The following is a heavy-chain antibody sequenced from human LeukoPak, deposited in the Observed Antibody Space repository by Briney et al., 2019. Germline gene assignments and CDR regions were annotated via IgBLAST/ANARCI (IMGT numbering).Heavy chain of an antibody. CDR1: GFTFNTYA. CDR2: ISGSGDST. J-gene: IGHJ4*02. V-gene: IGHV3-23*01. CDR3: TKWSGFGDD. D-gene: IGHD3-10*01. Sequence: GGSLRLSCEASGFTFNTYAIYWVRQAPGKGLEWVSGISGSGDSTFYADSVKGRFTISRDNSRNTLYLQMSSLRPEDTAVYYCTKWSGFGDDWGQGTLVTVSS.